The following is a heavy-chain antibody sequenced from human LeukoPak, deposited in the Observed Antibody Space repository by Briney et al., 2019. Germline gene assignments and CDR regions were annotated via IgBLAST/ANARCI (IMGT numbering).Heavy chain of an antibody. Sequence: SETLSLTCTVSGGSISNGGYYWNWIRQHPGKGLEWIGYIYYSGNTYYNPSLKSRVTISVDTSKNQFSLKLSSVTAADTAVYYCAKGYNYGPFDYWGQGALVTVSS. V-gene: IGHV4-31*03. J-gene: IGHJ4*02. CDR3: AKGYNYGPFDY. CDR1: GGSISNGGYY. D-gene: IGHD5-18*01. CDR2: IYYSGNT.